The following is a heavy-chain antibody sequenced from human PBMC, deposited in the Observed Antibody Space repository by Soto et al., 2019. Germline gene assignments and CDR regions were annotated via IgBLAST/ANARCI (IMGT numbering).Heavy chain of an antibody. CDR2: IHNSGST. CDR1: GGSFSSSSQY. CDR3: ARAGATTGSRWYFDL. J-gene: IGHJ2*01. V-gene: IGHV4-39*02. Sequence: QLQLQESGPGLVKPSETLSLTCIVSGGSFSSSSQYWGWIRQPPGKGLEWIGSIHNSGSTNYNPSLKSRVTISEDTSKNHFALKLTSVTVADTAMYYCARAGATTGSRWYFDLWGRGTLVTVSS. D-gene: IGHD6-13*01.